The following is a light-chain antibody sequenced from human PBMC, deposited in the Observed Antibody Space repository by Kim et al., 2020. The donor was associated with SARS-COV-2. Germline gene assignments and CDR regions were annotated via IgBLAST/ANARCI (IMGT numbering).Light chain of an antibody. V-gene: IGLV4-69*01. Sequence: PVKLTCTLSSGHSRYAVAWHQQQPEKGPRYLMKLNSDGSHSKGDGIPDRFSGSSSGAERYLTISSLQSEDEADYYCQTWGTGIRVFGGGTKLTVL. CDR2: LNSDGSH. CDR3: QTWGTGIRV. CDR1: SGHSRYA. J-gene: IGLJ3*02.